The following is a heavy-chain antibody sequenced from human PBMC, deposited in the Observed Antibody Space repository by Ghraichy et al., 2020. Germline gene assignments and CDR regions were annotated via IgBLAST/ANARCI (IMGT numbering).Heavy chain of an antibody. CDR3: ARSYSYGSNWFDP. V-gene: IGHV4-4*02. D-gene: IGHD5-18*01. CDR1: GGSISSSNW. CDR2: IYHSGST. J-gene: IGHJ5*02. Sequence: SETLSLTCAVSGGSISSSNWWSWVRQPPGKGLEWIGEIYHSGSTNYNPSLKSRVTISVDKSKNQFSLKLSSVTAADTAVYYCARSYSYGSNWFDPWGQGTLVTVSS.